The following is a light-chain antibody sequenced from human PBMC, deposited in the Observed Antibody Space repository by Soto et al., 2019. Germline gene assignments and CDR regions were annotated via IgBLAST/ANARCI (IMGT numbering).Light chain of an antibody. J-gene: IGKJ2*01. Sequence: DVLLTQSPLSLPVTLGQPASISCRSSQSLVYSDGNSFLNWFQQRPGQSPRRLIYKVSSRDFGVPDRFRGSGSGTVFTLKISRVEAEEVGVYYCMQGTHWPYTFGQGTKLEIK. V-gene: IGKV2-30*01. CDR1: QSLVYSDGNSF. CDR2: KVS. CDR3: MQGTHWPYT.